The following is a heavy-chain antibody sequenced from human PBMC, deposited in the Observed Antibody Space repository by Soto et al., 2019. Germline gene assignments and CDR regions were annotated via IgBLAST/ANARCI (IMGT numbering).Heavy chain of an antibody. CDR2: IIPMFVTA. Sequence: SVKVSCKASGGTLSSYKISWFRQAPGQGLQWVGAIIPMFVTASYAQNFQGRVTLSADELMSIAYMDLSSLRSEDTAGYYCARCSVGSDFWSGYYTTYYYGMDVWGQGTTVTVSS. CDR1: GGTLSSYK. J-gene: IGHJ6*02. V-gene: IGHV1-69*13. CDR3: ARCSVGSDFWSGYYTTYYYGMDV. D-gene: IGHD3-3*01.